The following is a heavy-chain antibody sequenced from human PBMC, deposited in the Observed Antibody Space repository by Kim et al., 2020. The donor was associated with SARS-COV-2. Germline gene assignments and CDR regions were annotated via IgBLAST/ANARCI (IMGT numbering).Heavy chain of an antibody. D-gene: IGHD3-10*01. CDR2: INHSGST. J-gene: IGHJ5*02. V-gene: IGHV4-34*01. CDR1: GGSFSGYY. CDR3: ARGYGSGSS. Sequence: SETLSLTCAVYGGSFSGYYWSWIRQPPGKGLEWIGEINHSGSTNYNPSLKSRVTISVDTYKNQFSLKLSSVTAADTAVYYCARGYGSGSSWGQGTLVTVSS.